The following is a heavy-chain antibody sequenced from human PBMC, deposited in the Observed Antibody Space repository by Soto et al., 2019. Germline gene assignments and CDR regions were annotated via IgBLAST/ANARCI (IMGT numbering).Heavy chain of an antibody. V-gene: IGHV3-7*01. J-gene: IGHJ4*02. Sequence: GGSLRLSCAASGFTFSSYWMSWVRQAPGKGLEWVANKKQDGSEKYYVESVKGRFTISRDNAKNSLYLQMNSLRAEDTAVYYCARDAMTTVTTVPTYYFDYWGQGTLVTVSS. CDR3: ARDAMTTVTTVPTYYFDY. D-gene: IGHD4-17*01. CDR1: GFTFSSYW. CDR2: KKQDGSEK.